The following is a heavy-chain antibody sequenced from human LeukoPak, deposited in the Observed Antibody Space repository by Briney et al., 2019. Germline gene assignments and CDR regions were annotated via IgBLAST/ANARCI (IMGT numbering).Heavy chain of an antibody. D-gene: IGHD3-22*01. CDR1: GYSFTSYW. Sequence: GESLKIPCKGSGYSFTSYWIGWVRQMPGKGLEWMGIIYPGDSDTRYSPSFQGQVTISADKSISTAYLQWSSLKASDTAMYYCARLSEGYYDSSGSDSFDYWGQGTLVTVSS. CDR3: ARLSEGYYDSSGSDSFDY. J-gene: IGHJ4*02. V-gene: IGHV5-51*01. CDR2: IYPGDSDT.